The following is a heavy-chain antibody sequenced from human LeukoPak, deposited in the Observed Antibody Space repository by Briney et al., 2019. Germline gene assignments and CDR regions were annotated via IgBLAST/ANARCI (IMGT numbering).Heavy chain of an antibody. V-gene: IGHV3-23*01. D-gene: IGHD3-22*01. CDR1: GFTFSSYA. CDR2: ISATGGST. Sequence: GGSLRLSCAASGFTFSSYAMSWVRQAPGKGLEWVSSISATGGSTYYADSVKGRFTISRDNSKNTLYLQMNSLRAEDTAVYYCAKIRYYYDSSGYYYFDYWGQGTLVTVSS. CDR3: AKIRYYYDSSGYYYFDY. J-gene: IGHJ4*02.